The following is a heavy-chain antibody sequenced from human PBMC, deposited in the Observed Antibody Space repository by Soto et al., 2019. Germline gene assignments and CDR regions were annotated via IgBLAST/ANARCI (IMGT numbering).Heavy chain of an antibody. Sequence: QVQLVESGGGVVQPGRSLRLSCAASGFTFSSYGMHWVRQAPGKGLEWVAVISYDGSNKYYADSVKGRFTISRDNSKNTLYLQMNSLRAEDTAVYYCASTAAVIHLAEYYGMDVWGQGTTVTVSS. CDR3: ASTAAVIHLAEYYGMDV. D-gene: IGHD6-13*01. CDR2: ISYDGSNK. J-gene: IGHJ6*02. V-gene: IGHV3-30*03. CDR1: GFTFSSYG.